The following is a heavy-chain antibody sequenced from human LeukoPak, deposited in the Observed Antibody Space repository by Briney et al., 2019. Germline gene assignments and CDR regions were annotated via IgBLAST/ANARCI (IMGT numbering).Heavy chain of an antibody. V-gene: IGHV4-34*01. J-gene: IGHJ5*02. D-gene: IGHD2-15*01. CDR1: VGSFSGYY. CDR2: INHRGRT. Sequence: PSETLSLTCAVYVGSFSGYYWSWIRQPPGKGLEWIGEINHRGRTNYNPSLKSRGTISVDTSKNQFSLKLSSVTAADTAVYYCARGGCSGGSCYSRGPWFDPWGQGTLVTVSS. CDR3: ARGGCSGGSCYSRGPWFDP.